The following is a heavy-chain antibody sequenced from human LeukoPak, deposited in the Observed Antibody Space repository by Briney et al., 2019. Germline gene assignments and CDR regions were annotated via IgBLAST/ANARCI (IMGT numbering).Heavy chain of an antibody. D-gene: IGHD3-3*01. Sequence: SVKVSCKASGGTFSSYAISWVRQAPGQGLEWMGGIIPIFGTANYAQKFQGRVTITADESTSTAYMELSSLRSEDTAVYYCAKDLRWVEYYDFWSATADAFDIWGQGTMVTVSS. J-gene: IGHJ3*02. CDR3: AKDLRWVEYYDFWSATADAFDI. CDR1: GGTFSSYA. V-gene: IGHV1-69*13. CDR2: IIPIFGTA.